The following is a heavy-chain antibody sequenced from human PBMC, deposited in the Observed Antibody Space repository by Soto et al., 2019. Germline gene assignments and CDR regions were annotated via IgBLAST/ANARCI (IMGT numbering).Heavy chain of an antibody. CDR1: GGSISNYY. CDR2: MYYNGNI. CDR3: ASGGDWFDP. D-gene: IGHD3-16*01. V-gene: IGHV4-59*01. J-gene: IGHJ5*02. Sequence: SETLSLTCNVSGGSISNYYWTWVRQSPEKGLEWIGYMYYNGNINYNPSLKSRVTISIDTSKNQFSLTLKSVTAADTAVYYCASGGDWFDPWGQGVLVTVSS.